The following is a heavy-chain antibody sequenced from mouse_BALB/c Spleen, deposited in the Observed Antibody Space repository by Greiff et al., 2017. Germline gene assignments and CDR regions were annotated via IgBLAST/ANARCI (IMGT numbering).Heavy chain of an antibody. J-gene: IGHJ3*01. Sequence: EVMLVESGGGLVQPGGSLKLSCAASGFTFSSYGMSWVRQTPDKRLELVATINSNGGSTYYPDSVKGRFTISRDNAKNTLYLQMSSLKSEDTAMYYCARDRTFFFAYWGQGTLVTVSA. CDR1: GFTFSSYG. V-gene: IGHV5-6-3*01. CDR3: ARDRTFFFAY. CDR2: INSNGGST.